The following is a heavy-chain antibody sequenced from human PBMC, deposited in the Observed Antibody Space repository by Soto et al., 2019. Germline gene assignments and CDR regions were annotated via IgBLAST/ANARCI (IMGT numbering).Heavy chain of an antibody. D-gene: IGHD3-10*01. J-gene: IGHJ4*02. V-gene: IGHV1-69*01. CDR3: VFRGGRGGHVEY. CDR1: GGSFNFA. CDR2: ITPIFPTA. Sequence: QVQVVQSGSEVKKPGSSVKVSCKASGGSFNFAMSWVRQAPGQGLEWMGGITPIFPTAVEAPKFQGRVTITADEPKATASIELTSLRSEAEAVYFCVFRGGRGGHVEYWGQGSLVTVSS.